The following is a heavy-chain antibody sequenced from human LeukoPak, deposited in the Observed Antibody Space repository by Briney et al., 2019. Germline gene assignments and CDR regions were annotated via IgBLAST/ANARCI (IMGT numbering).Heavy chain of an antibody. V-gene: IGHV3-21*06. J-gene: IGHJ5*02. D-gene: IGHD2-15*01. Sequence: GRSLRLSCAASGFTFSSYAMHWVRQAPGKGLEWVSGISSSGSKVYYAESVKGRFTISRDNAKNLLYLQMNSLRAEDTALYYCARSLRWSGSGGSCYSAPLTDDYNWFDPWGQRTLVTVSS. CDR3: ARSLRWSGSGGSCYSAPLTDDYNWFDP. CDR2: ISSSGSKV. CDR1: GFTFSSYA.